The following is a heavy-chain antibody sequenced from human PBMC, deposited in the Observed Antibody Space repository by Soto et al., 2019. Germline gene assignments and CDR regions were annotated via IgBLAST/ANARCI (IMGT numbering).Heavy chain of an antibody. J-gene: IGHJ5*02. D-gene: IGHD2-2*01. CDR2: ISGSGDST. Sequence: SLRLSCAASGFTFSSYGMSWVRQAPGTGLEWVSGISGSGDSTYYADSVKGRFIISRDNSKNTMYLHTNSLRAEDTAVYYCARDQHPHRPTLLPWIDPWGQGTLVTVSS. CDR1: GFTFSSYG. CDR3: ARDQHPHRPTLLPWIDP. V-gene: IGHV3-23*01.